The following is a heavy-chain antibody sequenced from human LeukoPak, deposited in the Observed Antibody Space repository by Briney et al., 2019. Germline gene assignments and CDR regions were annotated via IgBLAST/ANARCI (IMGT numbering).Heavy chain of an antibody. V-gene: IGHV4-39*07. CDR3: ARAPPYYYGSGSFLYARSDAFDI. D-gene: IGHD3-10*01. CDR1: GGSISSGSYY. Sequence: SSETLSLTCTVSGGSISSGSYYWGWIRQPPGKGLEWIGSIYYSGSTYYNPSLKSRVTISVDTSKNQFSLKLSSVTAADTAVYYCARAPPYYYGSGSFLYARSDAFDIWGQGTMVTVSS. CDR2: IYYSGST. J-gene: IGHJ3*02.